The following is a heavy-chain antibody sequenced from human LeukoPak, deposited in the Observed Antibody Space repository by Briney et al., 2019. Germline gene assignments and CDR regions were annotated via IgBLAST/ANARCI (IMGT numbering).Heavy chain of an antibody. CDR3: ARVRGYYDSSGYDY. J-gene: IGHJ4*02. V-gene: IGHV4-59*01. Sequence: SETLAITCTVTGACISSYYWSWIRQPPGKGLEWIGYIYYSGSTNYNPALKSRVTISEDTSKNQISLKLSSVTAADTAVYYCARVRGYYDSSGYDYWGQGTLVTVSS. D-gene: IGHD3-22*01. CDR2: IYYSGST. CDR1: GACISSYY.